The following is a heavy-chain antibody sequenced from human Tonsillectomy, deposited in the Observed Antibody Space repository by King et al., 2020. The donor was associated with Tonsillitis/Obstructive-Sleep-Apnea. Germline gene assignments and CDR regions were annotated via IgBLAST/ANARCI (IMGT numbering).Heavy chain of an antibody. V-gene: IGHV4-39*01. CDR2: FYYSGST. D-gene: IGHD2-2*01. CDR1: GGSISSSNYY. Sequence: VQLQESGPGLVKPSETLSLTCTVSGGSISSSNYYWGWIRQPPGKGLEWIGSFYYSGSTYYNPSLKSRVTISVDTSKNQFSLKLSSVTAADTAVYYCAAGEGDVYCSSTSCYIYYYYMDVWGKGTTVTVSS. CDR3: AAGEGDVYCSSTSCYIYYYYMDV. J-gene: IGHJ6*03.